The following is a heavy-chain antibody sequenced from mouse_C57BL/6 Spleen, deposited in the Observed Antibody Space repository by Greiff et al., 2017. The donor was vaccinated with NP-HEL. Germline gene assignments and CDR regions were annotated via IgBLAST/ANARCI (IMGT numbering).Heavy chain of an antibody. D-gene: IGHD1-1*01. CDR2: INPNNGGT. J-gene: IGHJ2*01. CDR1: GYTFTDYN. CDR3: ARNYGSRFLYFDY. V-gene: IGHV1-18*01. Sequence: EVKLMESGPELVKPGASVKIPCKASGYTFTDYNMDWVKQSHGKSLEWIGDINPNNGGTIYNQKFKGKATLTVDKSSSTAYMELRSLTSEDTAVYYCARNYGSRFLYFDYWGQGTTLTVSS.